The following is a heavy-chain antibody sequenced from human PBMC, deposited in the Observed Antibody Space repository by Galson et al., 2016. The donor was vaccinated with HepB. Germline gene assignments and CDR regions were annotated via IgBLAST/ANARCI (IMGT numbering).Heavy chain of an antibody. CDR3: GKHGGFDY. J-gene: IGHJ4*02. V-gene: IGHV3-23*01. Sequence: SLRLSCAASGFSFSTSGMSWVRQTPGRGLEWVSGITGSGDATHYADSARGRFTISRDNSKKTLYLYMNSPRAGDTAVYYCGKHGGFDYWGQGALVTVSS. CDR2: ITGSGDAT. CDR1: GFSFSTSG. D-gene: IGHD3-16*01.